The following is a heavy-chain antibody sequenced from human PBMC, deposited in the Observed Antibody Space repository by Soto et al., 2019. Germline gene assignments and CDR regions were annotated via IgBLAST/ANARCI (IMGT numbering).Heavy chain of an antibody. CDR1: GGTFSSYA. Sequence: QVQLVQSGAEVKKPGSSVKVSCKASGGTFSSYAISWVRQAPGQGLEWMGGIIPIFGTANYAQKFQGRVTITADEATSTAYMELSSLSAEDTAVYYCAIEDITIVRGVIINRLYYFDYWGQGTLITVSS. J-gene: IGHJ4*02. CDR3: AIEDITIVRGVIINRLYYFDY. D-gene: IGHD3-10*01. CDR2: IIPIFGTA. V-gene: IGHV1-69*01.